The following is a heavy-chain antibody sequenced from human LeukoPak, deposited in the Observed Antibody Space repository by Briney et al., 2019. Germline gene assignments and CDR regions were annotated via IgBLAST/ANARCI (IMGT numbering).Heavy chain of an antibody. Sequence: SETLSLTCTVSGGSISSGGYYWSWIRQPPGKGLEWIGYIYHSGSTYYNPSLKSRVTISVDTSKNHFSLKLNSVTAADTAVYYCARHRAGYHLDWWGQGTLVTVSS. J-gene: IGHJ4*02. CDR3: ARHRAGYHLDW. CDR1: GGSISSGGYY. V-gene: IGHV4-30-2*03. CDR2: IYHSGST. D-gene: IGHD3-9*01.